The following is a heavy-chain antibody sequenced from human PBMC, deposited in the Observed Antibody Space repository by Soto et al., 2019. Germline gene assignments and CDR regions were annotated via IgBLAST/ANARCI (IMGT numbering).Heavy chain of an antibody. V-gene: IGHV3-30-3*01. CDR2: IAHDGSNA. CDR1: GFTFRNHA. Sequence: QVQLVESGGGVVQPGGSLRLSCAASGFTFRNHAMHWVRQAPGKGLECLAVIAHDGSNAFYRDSVKGRFTVSRDNSKYTRYLYMNRLRSEDTSVYYCARGDREDILVVVGARPGEYGTDIWGQGTTVIVSS. D-gene: IGHD2-15*01. CDR3: ARGDREDILVVVGARPGEYGTDI. J-gene: IGHJ6*02.